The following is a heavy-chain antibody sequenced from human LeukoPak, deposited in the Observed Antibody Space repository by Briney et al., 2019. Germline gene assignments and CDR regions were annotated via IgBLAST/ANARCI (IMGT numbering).Heavy chain of an antibody. D-gene: IGHD3-3*01. J-gene: IGHJ4*02. Sequence: ASVKVSCNVSGDSLNLLSMHWVRQAPGKGLEWMGGFDPDVGETVSAQHFRDRVTMTEDTSTDTAYMHLTNLQPEDTAIYYCAAAPLNEFWWKFWGQGTLVTVSS. CDR2: FDPDVGET. CDR1: GDSLNLLS. CDR3: AAAPLNEFWWKF. V-gene: IGHV1-24*01.